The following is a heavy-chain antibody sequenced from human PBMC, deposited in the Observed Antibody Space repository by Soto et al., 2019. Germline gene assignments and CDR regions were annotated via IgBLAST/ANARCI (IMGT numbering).Heavy chain of an antibody. J-gene: IGHJ4*02. CDR3: TRDLVLRKIDY. CDR2: IRSKAYGGTT. Sequence: GGSLRLSCTASGFTFGDYAMSWFRQAPGKGLEWVGFIRSKAYGGTTEYAASVKGRFTISRDDSKSIAYLQMNSLKTEDTALYYCTRDLVLRKIDYWAQGTLVTVSS. CDR1: GFTFGDYA. V-gene: IGHV3-49*03. D-gene: IGHD3-10*01.